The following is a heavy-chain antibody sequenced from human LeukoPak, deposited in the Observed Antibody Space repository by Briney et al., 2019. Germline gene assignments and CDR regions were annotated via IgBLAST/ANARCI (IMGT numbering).Heavy chain of an antibody. D-gene: IGHD3-22*01. Sequence: GGYLSLSCTASGFTFSSYAMSLVRQPPGQMPESVSTLSGSGGSTYYADSVKGRFTISRDDSKNTLYLQMNSLRAEDTAVYYCAKHGGYYSDSSGYYYFQHCGQRTLVPVSS. CDR1: GFTFSSYA. CDR3: AKHGGYYSDSSGYYYFQH. J-gene: IGHJ1*01. CDR2: LSGSGGST. V-gene: IGHV3-23*01.